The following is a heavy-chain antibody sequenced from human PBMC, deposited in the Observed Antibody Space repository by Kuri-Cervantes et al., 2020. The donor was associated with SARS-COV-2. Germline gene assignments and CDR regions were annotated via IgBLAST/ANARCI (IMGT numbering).Heavy chain of an antibody. CDR1: GGTFSSYA. V-gene: IGHV1-69*05. J-gene: IGHJ5*02. Sequence: SVKVSCKASGGTFSSYAISWVRQAPGQGLEWMGGIIPIFGTANYVQKFQGRVTITTDESTSTAYMELSSLRSEDTAVYYCASTIFGVDNWFDPWGQGTLVTVSS. CDR2: IIPIFGTA. CDR3: ASTIFGVDNWFDP. D-gene: IGHD3-3*01.